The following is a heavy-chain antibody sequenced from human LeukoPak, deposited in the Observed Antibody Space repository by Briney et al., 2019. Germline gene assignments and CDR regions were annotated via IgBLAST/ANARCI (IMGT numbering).Heavy chain of an antibody. Sequence: PGGSLRLSCAASGFTFSSYAMHWVRQAPGKGLEWMGGFDPEDGETIYAQKFQGRVTMTEDTSTDTAYMELSSLRSEDTAVYYCATGPPGMGAKWDYFDYWGQGTLVTVSS. CDR2: FDPEDGET. D-gene: IGHD1-26*01. V-gene: IGHV1-24*01. CDR1: GFTFSSYA. CDR3: ATGPPGMGAKWDYFDY. J-gene: IGHJ4*02.